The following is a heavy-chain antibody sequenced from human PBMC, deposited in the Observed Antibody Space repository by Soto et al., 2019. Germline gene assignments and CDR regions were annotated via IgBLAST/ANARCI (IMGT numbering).Heavy chain of an antibody. CDR1: GFTFSSYA. CDR3: ARERTNWCGYMSNWFDP. Sequence: QAQLVESGGGVVQPGRSLRLSCAASGFTFSSYAMHWVRQAPGKGLEWVAVISYDGSNKYYADSVKGRFTISGDNSKNTLYLQMNSLRAEDTAVYYCARERTNWCGYMSNWFDPWGQGTLVTVSS. J-gene: IGHJ5*02. V-gene: IGHV3-30-3*01. D-gene: IGHD3-3*01. CDR2: ISYDGSNK.